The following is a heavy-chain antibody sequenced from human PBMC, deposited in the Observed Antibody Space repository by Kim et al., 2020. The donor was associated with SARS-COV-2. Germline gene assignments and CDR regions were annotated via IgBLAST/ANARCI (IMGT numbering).Heavy chain of an antibody. CDR3: ARASDDSSGYYPKAEYFQH. CDR1: GFTFSSYG. Sequence: GGSLRLSCAASGFTFSSYGMHWVRQAPGKGLEWVAVISYDGSNKYYADSVKGRFTISRDNSKNTLYLQMNSLRAEDTAVCYCARASDDSSGYYPKAEYFQHWGQGTLVTVSS. V-gene: IGHV3-33*05. CDR2: ISYDGSNK. D-gene: IGHD3-22*01. J-gene: IGHJ1*01.